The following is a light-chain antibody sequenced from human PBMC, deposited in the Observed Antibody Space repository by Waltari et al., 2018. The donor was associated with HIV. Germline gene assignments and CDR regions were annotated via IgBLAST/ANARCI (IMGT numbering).Light chain of an antibody. J-gene: IGKJ1*01. CDR1: QSVRNNF. V-gene: IGKV3-20*01. CDR2: AAS. Sequence: DIVLTQSPCPLSLSPGEGATLACRASQSVRNNFLAWFQQKPGPAPRLLIYAASSSATGIPDRFSGSGSGTDFTLTISRLEAEDFAVYYCQQYDSPPRTFGQGTKVDIK. CDR3: QQYDSPPRT.